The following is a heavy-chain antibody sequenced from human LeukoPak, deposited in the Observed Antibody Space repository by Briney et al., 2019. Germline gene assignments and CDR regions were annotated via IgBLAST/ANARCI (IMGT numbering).Heavy chain of an antibody. Sequence: GGSLRLSCAASGFTVSSNYMSWVRQAPGKGLEWVSVIYSGGSTYYADSVKGRFTISRHNSRDTLYLQMNSLRAEDTAVYYCARGMLYDLGSFDYWGQGTLVTVSS. CDR1: GFTVSSNY. CDR2: IYSGGST. J-gene: IGHJ4*02. V-gene: IGHV3-53*04. CDR3: ARGMLYDLGSFDY. D-gene: IGHD2-8*01.